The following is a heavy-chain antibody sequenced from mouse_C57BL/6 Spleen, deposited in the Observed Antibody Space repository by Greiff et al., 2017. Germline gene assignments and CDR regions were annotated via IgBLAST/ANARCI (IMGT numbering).Heavy chain of an antibody. CDR3: TRDRYDGYYAGFAY. J-gene: IGHJ3*01. Sequence: EVMLVESGEGLVKPGGSLKLSCAASGFTFSSYAMSWVRQTPEKRLEWVAYISSGGDYIYYADTVKGRFTISRDNARNTLYLQMSSLKSEDTAMYYCTRDRYDGYYAGFAYWGQGTLVTVSA. D-gene: IGHD2-3*01. CDR2: ISSGGDYI. CDR1: GFTFSSYA. V-gene: IGHV5-9-1*02.